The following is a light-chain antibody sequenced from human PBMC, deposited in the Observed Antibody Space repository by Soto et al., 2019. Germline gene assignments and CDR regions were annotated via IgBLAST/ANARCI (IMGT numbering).Light chain of an antibody. CDR1: LGISTY. Sequence: DIQLTQSPSFLSASVGDRVTITCRASLGISTYLAWYQQKPGKAPNLLIYAASTLQSGVPSRFSGSGSGTEFTLTISSLQPEDFATYHCQQVNTYTFGPGTKVDIK. CDR2: AAS. CDR3: QQVNTYT. V-gene: IGKV1-9*01. J-gene: IGKJ3*01.